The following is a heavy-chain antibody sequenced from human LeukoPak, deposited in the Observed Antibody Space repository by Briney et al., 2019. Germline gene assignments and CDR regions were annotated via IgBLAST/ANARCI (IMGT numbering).Heavy chain of an antibody. CDR1: GYSISSGYY. CDR2: IYHSGST. V-gene: IGHV4-38-2*02. J-gene: IGHJ6*02. D-gene: IGHD5-12*01. CDR3: ARSDGVATPYYYYYGMDV. Sequence: PTETLSLTCTVSGYSISSGYYWGWIRQPPGKGLEWIGSIYHSGSTYYNPSLKSRVTISVDTSKNQFSLKLSSVTAADTAVYYCARSDGVATPYYYYYGMDVWGQGTTVTVSS.